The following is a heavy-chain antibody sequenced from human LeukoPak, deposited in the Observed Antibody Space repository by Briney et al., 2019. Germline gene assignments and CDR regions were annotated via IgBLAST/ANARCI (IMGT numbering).Heavy chain of an antibody. J-gene: IGHJ3*02. CDR1: GFTFSSYG. CDR2: ISGSGGST. Sequence: GGSLRLSCAASGFTFSSYGMHWVRQAPGKGLEWVSDISGSGGSTYYADSVKGRFTISRDNSKNTLYLQMNSLRAEDTAVYYCAKLPRIASDIWGQGTMVTASS. V-gene: IGHV3-23*01. CDR3: AKLPRIASDI.